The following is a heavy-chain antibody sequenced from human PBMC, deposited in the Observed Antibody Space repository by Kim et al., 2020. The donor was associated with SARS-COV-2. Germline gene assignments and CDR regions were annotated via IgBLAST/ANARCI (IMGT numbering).Heavy chain of an antibody. CDR1: GYTFTSYY. J-gene: IGHJ4*02. D-gene: IGHD1-26*01. CDR3: AIPTGGVGPIDY. V-gene: IGHV1-46*01. CDR2: INPSGGST. Sequence: ASVKVSCKASGYTFTSYYMHWVRQAPGQGLEWMGIINPSGGSTSYAQKFQGRVTMTRDTSTSTVYMELSSLRSEDTAVYYCAIPTGGVGPIDYWGQGTLVTVSS.